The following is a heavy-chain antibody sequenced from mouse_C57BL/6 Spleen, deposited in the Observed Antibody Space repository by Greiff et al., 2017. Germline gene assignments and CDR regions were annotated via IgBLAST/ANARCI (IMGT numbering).Heavy chain of an antibody. CDR2: ISSGSSTI. Sequence: EVKLVESGGGLVKPGGSLKLSCAASGFTFSDYGMHWVRQAPEKGLEWVAYISSGSSTIYYADTVKGRFTIYRDNAKNTLFLQMTSLRSEDTAMYYCARGDTTVAPWGQGTLVTVSA. V-gene: IGHV5-17*01. CDR1: GFTFSDYG. CDR3: ARGDTTVAP. D-gene: IGHD1-1*01. J-gene: IGHJ3*01.